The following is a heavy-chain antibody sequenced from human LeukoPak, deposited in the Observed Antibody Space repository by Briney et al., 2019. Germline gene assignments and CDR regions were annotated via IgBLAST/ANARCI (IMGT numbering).Heavy chain of an antibody. V-gene: IGHV4-39*01. D-gene: IGHD3-22*01. Sequence: SETLSLTCTVSGGSISSSSYYWGWIRQPPGKGLEWIGSIYYSGSTYYNPSLKSRVTISVDTSKNQFSLTLSSVTAADTAVYYCARQRYDSSGYYRPAYYYYYMDVWGKGTTVTVSS. CDR3: ARQRYDSSGYYRPAYYYYYMDV. CDR1: GGSISSSSYY. J-gene: IGHJ6*03. CDR2: IYYSGST.